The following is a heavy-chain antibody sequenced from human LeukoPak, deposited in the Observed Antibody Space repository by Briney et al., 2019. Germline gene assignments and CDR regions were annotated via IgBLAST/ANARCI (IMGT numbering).Heavy chain of an antibody. CDR1: GYTFTSYG. CDR3: ASQPQLGGGSYGEDDAFDI. Sequence: ASVKVSCKASGYTFTSYGISWVRQAPGQGLEWMGWISAYNGNTNYAQKLQGRVTMTTDTSTSTAYMERRSLRSDDTAVYYCASQPQLGGGSYGEDDAFDIWGQGTMVTVSS. CDR2: ISAYNGNT. J-gene: IGHJ3*02. V-gene: IGHV1-18*01. D-gene: IGHD1-26*01.